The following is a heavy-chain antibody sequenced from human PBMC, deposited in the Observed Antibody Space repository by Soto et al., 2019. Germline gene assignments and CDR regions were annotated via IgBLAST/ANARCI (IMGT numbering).Heavy chain of an antibody. Sequence: QVQLVQSGAEVKKPGSSVKVSCKASGGTFSSSSINWVRQAPGQGLEWMGEIIPIFGTANYAQKFQGRVTITADESTSTAYMERSSLRSEDTAVYYCARDGGRHSGGIDYWGQGTRVTVSS. D-gene: IGHD1-26*01. CDR1: GGTFSSSS. V-gene: IGHV1-69*01. J-gene: IGHJ4*02. CDR2: IIPIFGTA. CDR3: ARDGGRHSGGIDY.